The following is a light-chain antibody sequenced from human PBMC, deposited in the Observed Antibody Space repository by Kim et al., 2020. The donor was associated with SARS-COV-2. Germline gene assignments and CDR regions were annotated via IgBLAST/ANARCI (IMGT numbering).Light chain of an antibody. Sequence: SPGERATLSCRASQSVDSTSSAWYQQKPGQAPRLLIYGASRRATGIPDRFSGSGSGTDFTLTISRLEPEDFAVYYCQQYGRSPWTFGQGTKVDIK. CDR2: GAS. V-gene: IGKV3-20*01. CDR3: QQYGRSPWT. CDR1: QSVDSTS. J-gene: IGKJ1*01.